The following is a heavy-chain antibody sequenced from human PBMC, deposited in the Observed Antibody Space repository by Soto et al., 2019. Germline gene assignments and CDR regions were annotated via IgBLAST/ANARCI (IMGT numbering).Heavy chain of an antibody. CDR3: AARISVTSFDY. V-gene: IGHV3-23*01. Sequence: PGGSLRLSCAASGFTFSSYTMSWVRQAPGKGLEWVSAISQRSERTHYADSVKGRFTISRDNSNNTLYLQISSLRAEDTAVYYCAARISVTSFDYWGRGTLVTVSS. J-gene: IGHJ4*02. CDR2: ISQRSERT. CDR1: GFTFSSYT. D-gene: IGHD1-7*01.